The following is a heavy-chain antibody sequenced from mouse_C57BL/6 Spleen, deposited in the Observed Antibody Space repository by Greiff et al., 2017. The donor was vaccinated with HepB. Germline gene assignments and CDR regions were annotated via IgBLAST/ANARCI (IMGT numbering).Heavy chain of an antibody. Sequence: QVQLQQPGAELVKPGASVKLSCKASGYTFTSYWMQWVKQRPGQGLEWIGEIDPSDSYTNYNQKFKGKATLTVDTSSSTAYMQLSSLTSEDSAVYYCARGVDYYGVDYWGQGTSVTVSS. CDR1: GYTFTSYW. D-gene: IGHD1-1*02. V-gene: IGHV1-50*01. CDR2: IDPSDSYT. CDR3: ARGVDYYGVDY. J-gene: IGHJ4*01.